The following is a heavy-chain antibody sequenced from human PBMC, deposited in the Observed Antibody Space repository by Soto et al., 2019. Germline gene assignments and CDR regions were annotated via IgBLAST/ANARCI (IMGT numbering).Heavy chain of an antibody. CDR3: ARSCSGGSCNSAY. CDR2: ISPFTGDT. CDR1: GYSFTNYG. V-gene: IGHV1-18*04. Sequence: QVQLVQSGTEVKKPGASVRVSCKTSGYSFTNYGINWVRQAPGQGLEWMGWISPFTGDTHYTQSLQGRITVTTDTSTNTAYMELRSLRSADTAVYYCARSCSGGSCNSAYWGQGTLVTVS. D-gene: IGHD2-15*01. J-gene: IGHJ4*02.